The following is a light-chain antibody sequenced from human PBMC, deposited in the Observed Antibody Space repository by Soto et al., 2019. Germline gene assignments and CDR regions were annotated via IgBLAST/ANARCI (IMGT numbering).Light chain of an antibody. Sequence: QSALTQPASVSGSPGHSITISCTGTSSDVGGYNYVSWYQQHPGKAPKLMIYDVSNRPSGVSDRFSGSKSANAASLTISGIQAEDEADYYCSSYTISSTVVFGGGTKLTVL. CDR3: SSYTISSTVV. J-gene: IGLJ2*01. CDR2: DVS. CDR1: SSDVGGYNY. V-gene: IGLV2-14*03.